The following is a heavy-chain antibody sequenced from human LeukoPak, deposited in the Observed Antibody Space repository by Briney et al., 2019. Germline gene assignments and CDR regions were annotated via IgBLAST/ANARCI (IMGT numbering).Heavy chain of an antibody. CDR1: GGSISSGGYS. J-gene: IGHJ3*02. D-gene: IGHD6-6*01. CDR3: ARTSIAARRANAFDI. CDR2: IYHSGST. V-gene: IGHV4-30-2*01. Sequence: SETLSLTRAVSGGSISSGGYSWSWIRQPPGKGLEWIGYIYHSGSTYYNPSLKSRVTISVDRSKNQFSLKLSSVTAADTAVYYCARTSIAARRANAFDIWGQGTMVTVSS.